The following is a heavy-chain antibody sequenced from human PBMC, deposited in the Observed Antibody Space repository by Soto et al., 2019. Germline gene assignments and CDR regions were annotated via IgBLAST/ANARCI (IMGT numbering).Heavy chain of an antibody. Sequence: QVQLVQSGAEVKKPGSSVKVSCKASGGTFSSYAISWVRQAPGQGLEWMGGIIPIFGTANYAQKFQGRVTITADESTSTAYMELSSLRSEDTAVYYCAREGAYGSGRYRQDYYSCGMDVWGQGTTITVSS. J-gene: IGHJ6*02. CDR2: IIPIFGTA. V-gene: IGHV1-69*01. D-gene: IGHD3-10*01. CDR3: AREGAYGSGRYRQDYYSCGMDV. CDR1: GGTFSSYA.